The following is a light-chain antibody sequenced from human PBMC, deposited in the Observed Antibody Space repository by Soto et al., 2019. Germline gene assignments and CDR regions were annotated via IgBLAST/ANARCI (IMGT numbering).Light chain of an antibody. J-gene: IGLJ1*01. V-gene: IGLV2-14*01. CDR1: SSDVGGYNY. CDR3: SSYTSSSFYV. Sequence: QSALTQPASVSGSPGQSITISCTGTSSDVGGYNYVSWYQQHPGKAPKLMIYDVSNRPSGVSNCFSGSKSGNTASLTISGLQAEDEADYYCSSYTSSSFYVFGTGTKVTVL. CDR2: DVS.